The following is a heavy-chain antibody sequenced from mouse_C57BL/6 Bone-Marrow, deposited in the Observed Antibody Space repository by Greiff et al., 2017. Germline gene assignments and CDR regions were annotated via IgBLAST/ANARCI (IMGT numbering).Heavy chain of an antibody. Sequence: QVQLQQSGPELVKPGASVKISCKASGYSFTSYYIHWVKQRPGQGLEWIGWIYPGSGNTKYNEKFKGKATLTADTSSSTAYMQLSSLTSEDSAVYYCASGGFTTVVSHYAMDYWGQGTSVTVSS. J-gene: IGHJ4*01. D-gene: IGHD1-1*01. CDR3: ASGGFTTVVSHYAMDY. CDR2: IYPGSGNT. CDR1: GYSFTSYY. V-gene: IGHV1-66*01.